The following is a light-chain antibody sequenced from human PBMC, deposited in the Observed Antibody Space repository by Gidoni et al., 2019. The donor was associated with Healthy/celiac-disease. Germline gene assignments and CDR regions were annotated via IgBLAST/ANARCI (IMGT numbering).Light chain of an antibody. Sequence: QSVLPQPPSASGTPGQRVTIPGSGSSSNIGSNYIYWYQQLPGTAPKLLIYRNNQRPSGVPDRFSGSKSGTSASLAISGLRSEDEADYYCAAWDDSLSGQVFGGGTKLTVL. V-gene: IGLV1-47*01. CDR2: RNN. CDR1: SSNIGSNY. J-gene: IGLJ3*02. CDR3: AAWDDSLSGQV.